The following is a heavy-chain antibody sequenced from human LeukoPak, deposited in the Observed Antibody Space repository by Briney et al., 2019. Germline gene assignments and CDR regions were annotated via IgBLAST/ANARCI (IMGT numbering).Heavy chain of an antibody. V-gene: IGHV3-23*01. CDR2: ISGSGGST. J-gene: IGHJ4*02. D-gene: IGHD5-12*01. CDR1: GFTFSSYA. Sequence: GGSLRLSCAASGFTFSSYAMSWVRQPPGKGLEWVSAISGSGGSTYYADSVKGRFTISRDNSENTLYLQMNSLRAEDTAVYYCAKDVRLRSHDYWGQGTLVTVSS. CDR3: AKDVRLRSHDY.